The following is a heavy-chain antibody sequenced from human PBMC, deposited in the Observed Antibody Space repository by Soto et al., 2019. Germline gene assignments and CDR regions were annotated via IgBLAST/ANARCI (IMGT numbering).Heavy chain of an antibody. V-gene: IGHV3-23*01. CDR3: VKDLTTVTTGFPQRLVLYY. CDR2: ISGSGGST. Sequence: GGSLRLSCAASGFTFSSYSMSWVRQAPGKGLEWVSAISGSGGSTYYADSVKGRFTISRDNSKNTLYLQMNRLRAEDTAVYYCVKDLTTVTTGFPQRLVLYYWGQGTLVTVSS. D-gene: IGHD4-4*01. CDR1: GFTFSSYS. J-gene: IGHJ4*02.